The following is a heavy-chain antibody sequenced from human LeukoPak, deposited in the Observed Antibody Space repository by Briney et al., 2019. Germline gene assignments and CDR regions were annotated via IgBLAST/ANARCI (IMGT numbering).Heavy chain of an antibody. CDR2: ISYDGSNK. V-gene: IGHV3-30-3*01. CDR3: ASFYDSKAFDI. Sequence: GGSLRLSCAASGFTFSSYAMHWVRQAPGRGLEWVAVISYDGSNKYYADSVKGRFTISRDNSKNTLYLQMNSLRAEDTAVYYCASFYDSKAFDIWGQGTMVTVSS. D-gene: IGHD3-22*01. J-gene: IGHJ3*02. CDR1: GFTFSSYA.